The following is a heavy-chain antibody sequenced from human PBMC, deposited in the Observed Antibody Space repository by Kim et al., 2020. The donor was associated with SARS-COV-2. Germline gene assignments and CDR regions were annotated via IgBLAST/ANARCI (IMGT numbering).Heavy chain of an antibody. V-gene: IGHV3-33*01. CDR1: GFTFSNYG. CDR2: IWYDGSNN. Sequence: GGSLRLSCAASGFTFSNYGMHWVRQAPGKGLEWVAIIWYDGSNNYYADSVKGRFTISRDNSKNTLYLQMNSLRAEDTAVYYCARDTSSWYYFCYWGQGT. J-gene: IGHJ4*02. D-gene: IGHD6-13*01. CDR3: ARDTSSWYYFCY.